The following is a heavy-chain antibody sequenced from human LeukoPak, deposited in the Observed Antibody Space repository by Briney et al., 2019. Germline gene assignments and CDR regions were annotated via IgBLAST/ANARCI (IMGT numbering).Heavy chain of an antibody. Sequence: TGGSLRLSCAASGFTFSSYSMNWVRQGPGKGLEWISSIRSSSGDIHYADSVKGRFTISRDNAKNSLYLQMNSLRAEDTAMYYCARSFCINGVCYQSAFDIWGQGTMVTVSS. J-gene: IGHJ3*02. CDR3: ARSFCINGVCYQSAFDI. CDR1: GFTFSSYS. D-gene: IGHD2-8*01. CDR2: IRSSSGDI. V-gene: IGHV3-21*01.